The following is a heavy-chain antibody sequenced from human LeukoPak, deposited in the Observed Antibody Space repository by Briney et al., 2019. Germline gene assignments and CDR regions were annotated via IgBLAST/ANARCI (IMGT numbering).Heavy chain of an antibody. J-gene: IGHJ4*02. D-gene: IGHD1-26*01. CDR2: IYSGGST. CDR1: GFTVSSNY. Sequence: GGSLRLSCAASGFTVSSNYMSWVRQAPGKGLEWVSAIYSGGSTYYADSVKGRFTISRDNFKNTLYLQMNSLRAEDTAVYYCARGYYSGSSFDYWGQGTLVTVSS. V-gene: IGHV3-66*01. CDR3: ARGYYSGSSFDY.